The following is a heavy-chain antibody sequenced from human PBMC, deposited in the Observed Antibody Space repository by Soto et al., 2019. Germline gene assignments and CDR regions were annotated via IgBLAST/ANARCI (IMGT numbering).Heavy chain of an antibody. CDR2: ISSSSSYI. Sequence: XVCLRLSFAASGFTFSSYSMNWVRQAPGKGLEWVSSISSSSSYIYYADSVKGRFTISRDNAKNSLYLQMNSLRAEDTAVYYCARAPRTYCSSTSCYFDYWGQRTLVTVSS. J-gene: IGHJ4*02. CDR3: ARAPRTYCSSTSCYFDY. V-gene: IGHV3-21*01. D-gene: IGHD2-2*01. CDR1: GFTFSSYS.